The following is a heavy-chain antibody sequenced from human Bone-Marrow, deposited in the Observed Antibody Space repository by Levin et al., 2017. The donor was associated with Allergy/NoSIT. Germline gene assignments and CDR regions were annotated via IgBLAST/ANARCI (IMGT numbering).Heavy chain of an antibody. Sequence: SQTLSLTCGVSDDSISSSHWWTWVRQPPGKGLEWIGEIYHSGSTNSNPSLKSRVTISVEKATNQFSLKLSPVTAADTAVYYCARRNVLAPGEEWFDPWGQGTLVTVSS. J-gene: IGHJ5*02. CDR2: IYHSGST. V-gene: IGHV4-4*02. CDR3: ARRNVLAPGEEWFDP. D-gene: IGHD7-27*01. CDR1: DDSISSSHW.